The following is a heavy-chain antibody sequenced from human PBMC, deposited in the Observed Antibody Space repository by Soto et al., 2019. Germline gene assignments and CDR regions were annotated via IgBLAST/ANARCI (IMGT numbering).Heavy chain of an antibody. CDR2: IKSDGSEM. J-gene: IGHJ1*01. D-gene: IGHD3-22*01. CDR1: GFTFSSYW. V-gene: IGHV3-7*03. Sequence: GGSLRLSCVASGFTFSSYWMSWVRQAPGKGLEWVANIKSDGSEMYYVDSVKGRFTISRDNARKSLYLQMNSLRVEDTALYYCARDLGVVITAEYFQHWGQGTLVTVSS. CDR3: ARDLGVVITAEYFQH.